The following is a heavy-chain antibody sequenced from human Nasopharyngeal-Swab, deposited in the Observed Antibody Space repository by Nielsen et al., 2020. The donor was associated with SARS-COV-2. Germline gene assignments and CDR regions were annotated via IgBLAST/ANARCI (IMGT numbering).Heavy chain of an antibody. CDR1: GFIFSSYA. V-gene: IGHV3-23*01. CDR3: ARLRVDIVATTRGAFDI. Sequence: GESLNISCAASGFIFSSYAMSWVRQAPGKGLEWVSAISGSGGSTYYADSVKGRFTISRDNSKNTLYLQMNSLRAEDTAVYYCARLRVDIVATTRGAFDIWGQGTMVTVSS. J-gene: IGHJ3*02. D-gene: IGHD5-12*01. CDR2: ISGSGGST.